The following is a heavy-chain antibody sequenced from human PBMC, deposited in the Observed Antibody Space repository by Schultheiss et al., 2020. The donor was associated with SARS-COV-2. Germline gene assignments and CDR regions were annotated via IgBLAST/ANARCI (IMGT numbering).Heavy chain of an antibody. CDR3: ARAVLVVVDWYFDL. J-gene: IGHJ2*01. CDR1: GGSFSGYY. CDR2: INHSGST. Sequence: SETLSLTCAVYGGSFSGYYWSWIRQPPGKGLEWIGEINHSGSTNYNPSLKSRVTISVDTSKNQFSLKLSSVTAADTAVYYCARAVLVVVDWYFDLWGRGTLVTVSS. D-gene: IGHD3-22*01. V-gene: IGHV4-34*01.